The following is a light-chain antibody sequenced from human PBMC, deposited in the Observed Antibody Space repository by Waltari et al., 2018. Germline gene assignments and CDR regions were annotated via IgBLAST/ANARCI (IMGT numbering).Light chain of an antibody. V-gene: IGLV2-14*01. Sequence: QSALTQPASGSGSPGQSITISCTGTSRYVGGYISVSWYKQHPGKAPKLRIYEVSNRPSGVSNRFSGSKSGNTASLTISGLQAEDEADYYCSSYTSSRVFGGGTKLTVL. CDR1: SRYVGGYIS. J-gene: IGLJ2*01. CDR2: EVS. CDR3: SSYTSSRV.